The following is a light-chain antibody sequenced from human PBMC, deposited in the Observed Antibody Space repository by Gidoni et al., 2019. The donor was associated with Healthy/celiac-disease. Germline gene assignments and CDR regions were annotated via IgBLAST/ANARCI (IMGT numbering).Light chain of an antibody. Sequence: DIQMTQSPSTLSASVGDRVTITCRASQSISSWLAWYQQKPGKAPKLLIYDASCLESGVPSSFSGSGSRTEFTLTISSLQPDDFATYYCQQYNSYRTFGQGTKVEIK. CDR3: QQYNSYRT. CDR1: QSISSW. V-gene: IGKV1-5*01. CDR2: DAS. J-gene: IGKJ1*01.